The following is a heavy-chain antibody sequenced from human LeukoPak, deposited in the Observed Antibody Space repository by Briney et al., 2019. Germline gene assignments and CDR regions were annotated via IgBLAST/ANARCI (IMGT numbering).Heavy chain of an antibody. CDR2: IYYSGST. Sequence: SETLSLTCAVYGGSFSGYYWSWIRQPPGKGLEWIGYIYYSGSTNYNPSLKSRVTISVDTSKNQFSLKLSSVTAADTAVYYCARGLPSGLWGRGTLVTVSS. CDR3: ARGLPSGL. CDR1: GGSFSGYY. J-gene: IGHJ2*01. V-gene: IGHV4-59*01.